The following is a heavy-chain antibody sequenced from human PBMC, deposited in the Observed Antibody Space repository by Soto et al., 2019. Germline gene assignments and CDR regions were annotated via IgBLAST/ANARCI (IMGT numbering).Heavy chain of an antibody. CDR1: GGSISSGGYY. Sequence: PSETLSLTCTVSGGSISSGGYYWSWIRQHPGKGLEWIGYIYYSGSTYYNPSLKSRVTISVDTSKNQFSLKLSSVTAADTAVYYCASLAVGDITMVRVPMDVWGQGTTVTVSS. J-gene: IGHJ6*02. CDR2: IYYSGST. CDR3: ASLAVGDITMVRVPMDV. V-gene: IGHV4-31*03. D-gene: IGHD3-10*01.